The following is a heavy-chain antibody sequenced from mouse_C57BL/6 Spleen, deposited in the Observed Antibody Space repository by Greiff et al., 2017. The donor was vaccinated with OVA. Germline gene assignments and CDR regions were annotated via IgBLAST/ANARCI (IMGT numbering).Heavy chain of an antibody. D-gene: IGHD1-1*01. CDR2: ISSGGSYT. Sequence: EVKLMESGGDLVKPGGSLKLSCAASGFTFGSYGMSWVRQTPDKRLEWVATISSGGSYTYYPDSVKGRFTISRDNAKNTLYLQMSSLKSEDTATYYCASYVFPWFAYWGQGTLVTVSA. J-gene: IGHJ3*01. CDR3: ASYVFPWFAY. V-gene: IGHV5-6*01. CDR1: GFTFGSYG.